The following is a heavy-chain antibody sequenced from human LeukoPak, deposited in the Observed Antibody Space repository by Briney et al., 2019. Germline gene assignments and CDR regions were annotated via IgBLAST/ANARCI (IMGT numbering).Heavy chain of an antibody. CDR1: GFPFSSYS. CDR3: ARDFRESDYYDSSGSNAFDI. CDR2: ISSISSYI. J-gene: IGHJ3*02. V-gene: IGHV3-21*01. Sequence: GGSLRLSCAASGFPFSSYSMNWVRPPPGKGLEWGSSISSISSYIYYADSVKGRFTISRDNAKRSLYLQMNSLRAEDTAVCYCARDFRESDYYDSSGSNAFDIWGQGTMVTVSS. D-gene: IGHD3-22*01.